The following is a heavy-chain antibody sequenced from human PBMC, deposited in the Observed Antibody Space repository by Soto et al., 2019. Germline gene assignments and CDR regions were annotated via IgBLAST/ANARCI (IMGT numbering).Heavy chain of an antibody. CDR1: GFILRNNG. Sequence: PGGSLRLSCVGSGFILRNNGMHWSRRTPGKGLEWVAFMSYDGSDTFYADSVKGRFTISRDNSKNTLFLHMSNLRAEDTAMYYCTIVRVADSALDHWGQGTLVTVSS. J-gene: IGHJ4*02. D-gene: IGHD3-10*02. CDR2: MSYDGSDT. CDR3: TIVRVADSALDH. V-gene: IGHV3-30*02.